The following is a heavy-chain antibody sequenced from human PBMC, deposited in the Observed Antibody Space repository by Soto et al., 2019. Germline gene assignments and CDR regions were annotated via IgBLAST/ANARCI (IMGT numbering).Heavy chain of an antibody. CDR1: GGTCSSYA. J-gene: IGHJ5*02. Sequence: GASVKVSCKASGGTCSSYAISWVRPAPGQGLEWMVGIIPIFGPANYAQKFQGRVTITADKSTSTAYMELSSLRSEDTAVYYCARDPSYCGGDCYSPWGQGTLVTVSS. CDR2: IIPIFGPA. D-gene: IGHD2-21*02. CDR3: ARDPSYCGGDCYSP. V-gene: IGHV1-69*06.